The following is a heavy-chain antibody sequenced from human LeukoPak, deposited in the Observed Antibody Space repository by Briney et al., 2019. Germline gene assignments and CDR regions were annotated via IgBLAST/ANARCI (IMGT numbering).Heavy chain of an antibody. CDR2: ISYDGSNK. J-gene: IGHJ4*02. CDR1: GFTFSSYG. CDR3: TTDQGNWNVGYFDY. D-gene: IGHD1-20*01. V-gene: IGHV3-30*03. Sequence: GGSLRLSCAASGFTFSSYGMHWVRQAPGKGLEWVAVISYDGSNKYYADSVKGRFTISRDNSKNTLYLQMNSLRAEDTAVYYCTTDQGNWNVGYFDYWGQGTLVTVSS.